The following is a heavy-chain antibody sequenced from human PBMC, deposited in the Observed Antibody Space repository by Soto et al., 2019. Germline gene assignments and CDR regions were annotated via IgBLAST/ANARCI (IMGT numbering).Heavy chain of an antibody. Sequence: GGSLRLSCAASGFTFSSYAMSWVRQAPGKGLEWVSSISSSSSYIYYADSVKGRFTISRGNAKNSLYLQMNSLRAEDTAVYYCARAECSSTSCLSYYYYYMDVWGKGTTVTVSS. D-gene: IGHD2-2*01. CDR2: ISSSSSYI. V-gene: IGHV3-21*01. J-gene: IGHJ6*03. CDR3: ARAECSSTSCLSYYYYYMDV. CDR1: GFTFSSYA.